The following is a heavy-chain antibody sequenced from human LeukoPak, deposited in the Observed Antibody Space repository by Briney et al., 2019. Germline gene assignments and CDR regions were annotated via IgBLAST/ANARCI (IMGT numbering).Heavy chain of an antibody. V-gene: IGHV3-9*01. J-gene: IGHJ6*02. D-gene: IGHD4-23*01. Sequence: GRSLRLSCAASGFTFADYAMPRVRQAPGKGLEWVSGFSWNSGSIGCADSVKGRFTIATDNATNSLYLQMNSLRAEDTAVYYCAKGGSPDYGGNRYYYYYGMDVWGQGTTVTVSS. CDR3: AKGGSPDYGGNRYYYYYGMDV. CDR1: GFTFADYA. CDR2: FSWNSGSI.